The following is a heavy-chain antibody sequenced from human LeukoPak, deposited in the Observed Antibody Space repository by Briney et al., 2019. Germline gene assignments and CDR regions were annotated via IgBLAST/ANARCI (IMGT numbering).Heavy chain of an antibody. J-gene: IGHJ4*02. CDR2: IYYSGST. CDR1: GGSISSSSYY. CDR3: ARQGYCGGDCYYYFDY. D-gene: IGHD2-21*02. Sequence: PSETLSLTCTVSGGSISSSSYYWGWIRQPPGKGLEWIGSIYYSGSTYYNPSLKSRVTISVDTSKNQFSLKLSSVTAADTAVYYCARQGYCGGDCYYYFDYWGQGTLVTVSS. V-gene: IGHV4-39*07.